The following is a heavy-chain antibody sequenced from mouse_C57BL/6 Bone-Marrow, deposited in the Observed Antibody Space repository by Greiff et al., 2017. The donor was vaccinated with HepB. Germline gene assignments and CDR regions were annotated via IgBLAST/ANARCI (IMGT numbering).Heavy chain of an antibody. CDR3: AREGGSVFDY. V-gene: IGHV5-4*01. D-gene: IGHD1-1*01. Sequence: DVKLVESGGGLVKPGGSLKLSCAASGFTFSSYAMSWVRQTPEKRLEWVATISDGGSYTYYPDNVKGRFTISRDNAKNHLYLQMSHLKSEDTAMYYCAREGGSVFDYWGQGTTLTVSS. J-gene: IGHJ2*01. CDR1: GFTFSSYA. CDR2: ISDGGSYT.